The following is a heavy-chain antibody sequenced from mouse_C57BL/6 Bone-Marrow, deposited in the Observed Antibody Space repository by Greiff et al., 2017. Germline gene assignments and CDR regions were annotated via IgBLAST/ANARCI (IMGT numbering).Heavy chain of an antibody. V-gene: IGHV1-54*01. Sequence: QVQLQQSGAELVRPGTSVKVSCKASGYAFTNYLIEWVKQRPGQGLEWIGVINPGSGGTNYNEKFQGKATLTADKSSSTAYMQLSSLTSEDSAVYVCARRGELRYLVYFDYWGQGTTLTVSS. D-gene: IGHD1-1*01. CDR1: GYAFTNYL. CDR3: ARRGELRYLVYFDY. CDR2: INPGSGGT. J-gene: IGHJ2*01.